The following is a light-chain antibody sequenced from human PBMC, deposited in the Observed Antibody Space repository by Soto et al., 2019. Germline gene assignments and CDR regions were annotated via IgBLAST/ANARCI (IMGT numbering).Light chain of an antibody. CDR2: GVS. CDR1: QGVSRY. CDR3: QQAKSFPLT. V-gene: IGKV1-12*01. Sequence: DIQMTQSPSSVSASVGDRVTITCRASQGVSRYLAWYQQTLGKAPKLLIYGVSTLPHGVPSRFSGSGSETYFTLTISSLQPEDSATYYCQQAKSFPLTFGGGTKVEI. J-gene: IGKJ4*01.